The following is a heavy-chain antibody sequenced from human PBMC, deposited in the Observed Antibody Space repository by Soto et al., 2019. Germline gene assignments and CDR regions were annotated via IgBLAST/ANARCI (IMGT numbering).Heavy chain of an antibody. J-gene: IGHJ6*03. V-gene: IGHV3-15*01. CDR3: TPDPGDYGDYHSYMAV. D-gene: IGHD4-17*01. CDR2: IKSKTDGGTT. CDR1: GFTCSNAW. Sequence: WGPIRLSWAAAGFTCSNAWMSWVRQAPGKGLKWVGRIKSKTDGGTTDYAAPVKGRFTISRDDSKNTLYLQMNSLKTEDTAVYYCTPDPGDYGDYHSYMAVWGKGTTVTVS.